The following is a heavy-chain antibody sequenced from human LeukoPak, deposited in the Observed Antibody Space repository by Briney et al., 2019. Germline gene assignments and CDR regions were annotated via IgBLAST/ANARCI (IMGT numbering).Heavy chain of an antibody. CDR3: ARVSHTTVTPWFDY. CDR1: GGSVSSGSYY. Sequence: SETLSLTCTVSGGSVSSGSYYWSWIRQPPGKGLEWIVYIYYSGSTNYNPSLKSRVTISVDTSKNQFSLKLSSVTAADTAVYYCARVSHTTVTPWFDYWGQGTLVSVSS. V-gene: IGHV4-61*01. D-gene: IGHD4-17*01. J-gene: IGHJ4*02. CDR2: IYYSGST.